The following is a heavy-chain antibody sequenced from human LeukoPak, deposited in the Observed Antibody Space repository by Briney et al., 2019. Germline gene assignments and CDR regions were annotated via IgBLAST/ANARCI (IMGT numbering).Heavy chain of an antibody. CDR1: EFTVSSNY. CDR3: AREGYYDSSGQD. V-gene: IGHV3-53*01. D-gene: IGHD3-22*01. J-gene: IGHJ4*02. Sequence: VGSLRLSCAASEFTVSSNYMSWVRQAPGKGLEWVSVIYSGGSTNYADSVKGRFTISRDNSKNTLYLQMNSLRAEDTAVYYCAREGYYDSSGQDWGQGTLVTVSS. CDR2: IYSGGST.